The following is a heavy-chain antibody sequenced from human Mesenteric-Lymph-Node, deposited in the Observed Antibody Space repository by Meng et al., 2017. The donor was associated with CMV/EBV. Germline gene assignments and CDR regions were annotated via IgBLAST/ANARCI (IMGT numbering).Heavy chain of an antibody. CDR2: ISSSSSYI. Sequence: GESLKISCAASGFTFSNAWMSWVRQAPGKGLEWVSSISSSSSYIYYADSVKGRFTISRDNAKNSLYLQMNSLRAEDTAVYYCARDLTHSYGPHYWGQGTLVTVSS. CDR3: ARDLTHSYGPHY. D-gene: IGHD5-18*01. J-gene: IGHJ4*02. V-gene: IGHV3-21*01. CDR1: GFTFSNAW.